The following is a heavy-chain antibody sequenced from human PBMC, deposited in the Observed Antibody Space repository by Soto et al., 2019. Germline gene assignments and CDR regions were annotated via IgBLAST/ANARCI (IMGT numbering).Heavy chain of an antibody. D-gene: IGHD3-3*01. Sequence: ASVKVSCKASGYTFTSHGISWVRQAPGQGLEWMGWISAYNGNTNYAQKLQGRVTMTTDTSTSTAYMELRSLRSDDTAVYYCARGRREDYDFWSGYNYYGMDVWGQGTTVTVSS. CDR1: GYTFTSHG. J-gene: IGHJ6*02. V-gene: IGHV1-18*04. CDR2: ISAYNGNT. CDR3: ARGRREDYDFWSGYNYYGMDV.